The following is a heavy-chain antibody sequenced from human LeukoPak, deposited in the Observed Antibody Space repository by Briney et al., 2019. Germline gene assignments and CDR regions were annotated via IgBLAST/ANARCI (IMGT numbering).Heavy chain of an antibody. V-gene: IGHV4-34*01. CDR3: ARGVRSTDIVVVPRPNWFDP. CDR1: GGSFSGYY. CDR2: INHSGST. J-gene: IGHJ5*02. Sequence: PSETLSLTCAVYGGSFSGYYWSWIRQPPGKGLEWIGEINHSGSTNYNPSLKSRVTISVDTSKNQFSLKLSSVTAADTAVYYCARGVRSTDIVVVPRPNWFDPWGQGTLVTVSS. D-gene: IGHD2-2*01.